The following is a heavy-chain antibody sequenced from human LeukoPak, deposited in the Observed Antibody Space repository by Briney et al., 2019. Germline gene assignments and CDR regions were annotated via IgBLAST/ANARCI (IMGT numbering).Heavy chain of an antibody. CDR3: ARRSGDYGDYGRTDY. CDR1: GYAFTGYY. Sequence: ASVKVSCKASGYAFTGYYMHWVRQAPGQGLEWMGWINPNSGGTNYAQKFQGRVTMTRDTSISTAYMELSRLRSDDTAVYYCARRSGDYGDYGRTDYWGQGTLVTVSS. D-gene: IGHD4-17*01. V-gene: IGHV1-2*02. CDR2: INPNSGGT. J-gene: IGHJ4*02.